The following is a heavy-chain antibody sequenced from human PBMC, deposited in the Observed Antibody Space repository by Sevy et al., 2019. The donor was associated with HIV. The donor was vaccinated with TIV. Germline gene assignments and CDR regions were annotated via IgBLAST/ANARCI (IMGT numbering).Heavy chain of an antibody. CDR3: ARESPLGVEWELSRPQNWFDP. J-gene: IGHJ5*02. CDR2: IYYSGST. CDR1: GGSISSYY. D-gene: IGHD1-26*01. Sequence: SETLSLTCTVFGGSISSYYWNWIRQPPGKGLEWIGYIYYSGSTNYNASLKSRVTISVDMSKNQFSLKLSSVTAADTAVYYCARESPLGVEWELSRPQNWFDPWGQGTLVTVSS. V-gene: IGHV4-59*01.